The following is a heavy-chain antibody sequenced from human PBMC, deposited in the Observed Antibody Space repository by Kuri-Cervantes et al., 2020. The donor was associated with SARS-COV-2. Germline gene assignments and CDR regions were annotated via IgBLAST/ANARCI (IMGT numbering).Heavy chain of an antibody. CDR2: INPSGGST. CDR3: ARAELTGIDY. V-gene: IGHV1-46*01. Sequence: ASVKVSCKASGYTFTSYGISWVRQAPGQGLEWMGIINPSGGSTSHAQKFQGRVTMTRDTSTSTVYMELSSLRSEDTAVYYCARAELTGIDYWGQGTLVTVSS. J-gene: IGHJ4*02. CDR1: GYTFTSYG. D-gene: IGHD7-27*01.